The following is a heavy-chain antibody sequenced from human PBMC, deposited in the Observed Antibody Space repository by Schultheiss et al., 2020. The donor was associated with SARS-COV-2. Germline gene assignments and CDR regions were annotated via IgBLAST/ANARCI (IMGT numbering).Heavy chain of an antibody. Sequence: GESLKISCAASGFTFSPYAMHWVRQAPGRGLEWVALISNDGTYKSYADSVKGRFTISRENAKNSLYLQMNSLRAGDTAVYYCARAHSGTDAFDIWGQGTMVTVSS. CDR2: ISNDGTYK. CDR1: GFTFSPYA. J-gene: IGHJ3*02. D-gene: IGHD1-26*01. V-gene: IGHV3-30*14. CDR3: ARAHSGTDAFDI.